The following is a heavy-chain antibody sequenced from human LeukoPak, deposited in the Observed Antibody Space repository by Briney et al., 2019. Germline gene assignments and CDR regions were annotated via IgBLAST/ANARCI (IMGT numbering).Heavy chain of an antibody. J-gene: IGHJ4*02. CDR3: ARRSYCSSTSCHWEGGFDY. CDR2: ISSSGSTI. V-gene: IGHV3-11*04. D-gene: IGHD2-2*01. CDR1: GFTFSDYY. Sequence: GGSLRLSCAASGFTFSDYYMSWIRQAPGKGLEWVSYISSSGSTIYYADSVKGRFTISRDNAKNSLYLQMNSLRAEDTAVYYCARRSYCSSTSCHWEGGFDYWGQGTLVTVSS.